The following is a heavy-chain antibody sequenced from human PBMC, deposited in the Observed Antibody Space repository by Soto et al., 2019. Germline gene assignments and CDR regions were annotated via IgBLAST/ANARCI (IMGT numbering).Heavy chain of an antibody. Sequence: ASVKVSCKASGYTFTSYGISWVRQAPGQGLEWMGWISAYNGNTNYAQKLQGRVTMTTDTSTSTAYIELRSLRSDDTAVYYCARVVDTAMFLIDYWGQGTLVTVSS. CDR2: ISAYNGNT. J-gene: IGHJ4*02. CDR3: ARVVDTAMFLIDY. D-gene: IGHD5-18*01. CDR1: GYTFTSYG. V-gene: IGHV1-18*01.